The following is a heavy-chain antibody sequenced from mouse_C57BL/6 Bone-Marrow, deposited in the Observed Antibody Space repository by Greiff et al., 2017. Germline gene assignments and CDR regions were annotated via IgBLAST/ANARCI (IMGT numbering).Heavy chain of an antibody. J-gene: IGHJ4*01. CDR3: AITTVVHYYAMDY. CDR2: IDPSDSYT. CDR1: GYTFTSYW. V-gene: IGHV1-69*01. Sequence: QVQLQQPGAELVMPGASVKLSCKASGYTFTSYWMHWVKQRPGQGLEWIGEIDPSDSYTNYNQQFKGKSTLTVDKSSSTAYMQLSSLTSEDSAVYYCAITTVVHYYAMDYWGQGTSVTVSS. D-gene: IGHD1-1*01.